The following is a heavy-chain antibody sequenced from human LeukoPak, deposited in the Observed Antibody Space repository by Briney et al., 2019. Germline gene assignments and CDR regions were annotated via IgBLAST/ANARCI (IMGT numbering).Heavy chain of an antibody. D-gene: IGHD3-22*01. CDR1: GFTFNSYA. CDR3: ARDVPYYYDSSGYYSPFDC. CDR2: ISYDGSSK. V-gene: IGHV3-30-3*01. J-gene: IGHJ4*02. Sequence: PGGSLRLSCAASGFTFNSYAMDWVRQAPGKGLEWVAFISYDGSSKYYADSVKGRFTISRDNSKNTLYPQMNSLRAEDTAIYYCARDVPYYYDSSGYYSPFDCWGQGTLVTVSS.